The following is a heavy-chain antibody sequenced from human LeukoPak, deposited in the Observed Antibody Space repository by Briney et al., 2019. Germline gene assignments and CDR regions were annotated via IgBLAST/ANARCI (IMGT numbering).Heavy chain of an antibody. V-gene: IGHV3-30*18. CDR2: TSYDGSNK. J-gene: IGHJ4*02. D-gene: IGHD5-24*01. CDR3: AKDRKRWLQLGN. Sequence: GGSLRLSCAASGFSLSSYGMHWVRQAPGKGLEWVAVTSYDGSNKYNADSVKGRFTISRDNSKNTLYLQMNSLRAEDTAVYYCAKDRKRWLQLGNWGQGTLVTVSS. CDR1: GFSLSSYG.